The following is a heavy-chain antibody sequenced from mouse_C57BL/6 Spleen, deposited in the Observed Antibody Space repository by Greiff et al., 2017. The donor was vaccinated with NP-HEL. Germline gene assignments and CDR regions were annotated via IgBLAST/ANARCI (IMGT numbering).Heavy chain of an antibody. CDR1: GYTFTSYW. CDR2: IDPSDSYT. V-gene: IGHV1-50*01. CDR3: ARTYDYPAY. Sequence: QVQLQQPGAELVKPGASVKLSCKASGYTFTSYWMQWVKQRPGQGLEWIGEIDPSDSYTNYNQKFKGKATLTVDTSSSTAYMQLSSLTSEDPAVYYCARTYDYPAYWGQGTTLTVSS. D-gene: IGHD2-4*01. J-gene: IGHJ2*01.